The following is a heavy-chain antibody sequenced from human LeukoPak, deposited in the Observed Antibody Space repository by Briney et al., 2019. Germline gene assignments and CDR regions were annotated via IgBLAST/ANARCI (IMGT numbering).Heavy chain of an antibody. V-gene: IGHV5-51*01. CDR3: TRHIAAAGPDY. CDR1: GYSFTSYW. J-gene: IGHJ4*02. D-gene: IGHD6-13*01. Sequence: GESLKISCKGSGYSFTSYWIGWVRQMPGKGLEWMAIIYAGDSGTRISPSFQGQVTISADKSISTAYLQWSSLKASDTAIYYCTRHIAAAGPDYWGQGTLVTVSS. CDR2: IYAGDSGT.